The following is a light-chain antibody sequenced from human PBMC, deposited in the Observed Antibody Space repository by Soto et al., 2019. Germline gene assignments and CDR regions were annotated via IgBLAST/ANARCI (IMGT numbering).Light chain of an antibody. CDR3: QQRSNWPPGLT. J-gene: IGKJ4*01. CDR2: DAS. V-gene: IGKV3-11*01. CDR1: PSVSSY. Sequence: EIVLTQSPATLSLSPGERATLACRASPSVSSYLAWYQQKPGQAPRLLIYDASNRATGIPARFSGSGSGTDFTLTISSLEPEDFAVYYCQQRSNWPPGLTFGGGTNVEIK.